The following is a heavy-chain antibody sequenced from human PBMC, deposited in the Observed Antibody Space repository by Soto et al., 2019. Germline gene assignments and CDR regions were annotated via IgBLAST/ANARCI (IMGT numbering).Heavy chain of an antibody. D-gene: IGHD2-15*01. Sequence: PSETLSLTCTVSGGSISSGGYYWSWSRQHPGKGLEWIGYIYYSGSTYYNPSLKSRVTISVDTSKNQFSLKLSSVTAADTAVYYCARSGKNVVNNWFDPWGQGTLVTVSS. CDR3: ARSGKNVVNNWFDP. CDR1: GGSISSGGYY. J-gene: IGHJ5*02. V-gene: IGHV4-31*03. CDR2: IYYSGST.